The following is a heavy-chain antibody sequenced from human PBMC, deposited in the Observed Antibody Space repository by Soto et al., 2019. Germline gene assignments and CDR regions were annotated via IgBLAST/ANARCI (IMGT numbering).Heavy chain of an antibody. CDR3: ASGHFTIFGVVIKVGAFDI. CDR1: GGTFSSYA. Sequence: SVKVSCKASGGTFSSYAISWVRQAPGQGLEWMGGIIPIFGTANYAQKFQGRVTITADESTSTAYMELSSLRSEDTAVYYCASGHFTIFGVVIKVGAFDIWGQGTMVTVSS. CDR2: IIPIFGTA. V-gene: IGHV1-69*13. J-gene: IGHJ3*02. D-gene: IGHD3-3*01.